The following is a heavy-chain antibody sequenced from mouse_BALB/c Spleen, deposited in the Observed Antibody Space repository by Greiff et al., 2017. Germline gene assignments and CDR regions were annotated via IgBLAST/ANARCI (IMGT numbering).Heavy chain of an antibody. J-gene: IGHJ3*01. CDR2: ISNGGGST. D-gene: IGHD1-1*01. CDR1: GFTFSSYT. V-gene: IGHV5-12-2*01. Sequence: EVQLVESGGGLVQPGGSLKLSCAASGFTFSSYTMSWVRQTPEKRLEWVAYISNGGGSTYYPDTVKGRFTISRDNAKNTLYLQMSSLKSEDTAMYCCARHDEHYGSSWAYWGQGTLVTVSA. CDR3: ARHDEHYGSSWAY.